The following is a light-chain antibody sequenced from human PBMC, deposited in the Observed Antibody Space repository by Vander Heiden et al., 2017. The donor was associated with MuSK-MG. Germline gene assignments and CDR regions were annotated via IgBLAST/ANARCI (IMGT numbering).Light chain of an antibody. CDR1: QSISSY. J-gene: IGKJ2*01. V-gene: IGKV1-39*01. CDR2: AAS. Sequence: IPMTQSPSSLSASVGDRVTITCRASQSISSYLNWYQQKPGKAPKLLIYAASSLQSGVPSRFSGSGSGTDFTLTISRLQPEDFATYYCQQSDTTGYTFGQGTKLEMK. CDR3: QQSDTTGYT.